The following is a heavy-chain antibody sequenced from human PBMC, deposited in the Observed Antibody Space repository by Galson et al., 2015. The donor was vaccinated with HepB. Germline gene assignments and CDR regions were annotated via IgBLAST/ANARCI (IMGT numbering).Heavy chain of an antibody. D-gene: IGHD5-24*01. Sequence: SLRLSCAASGFTFSGYGMHWVRQAPGKGLEWVAYIRYDGSNKFYADSVKGRFTISRDNSKNTLYLQMNSLRPEDTAVHYCAKDYAGYTAYYYYGMDVWGQGTTVTVSS. CDR1: GFTFSGYG. J-gene: IGHJ6*02. V-gene: IGHV3-30*02. CDR3: AKDYAGYTAYYYYGMDV. CDR2: IRYDGSNK.